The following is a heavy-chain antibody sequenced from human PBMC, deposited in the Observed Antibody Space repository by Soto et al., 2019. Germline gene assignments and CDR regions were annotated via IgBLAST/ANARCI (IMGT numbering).Heavy chain of an antibody. CDR2: INHSGST. CDR3: ARDYYGSGSYYWFDP. D-gene: IGHD3-10*01. J-gene: IGHJ5*02. Sequence: PSETLSLTCAVYGGSFSGYYWSWIRQPPGKGLEWIGEINHSGSTNYNPSLKSRVTMSVDTSKNQFSLKLSSVTAADTAVYYCARDYYGSGSYYWFDPWGQGTLVTVSS. V-gene: IGHV4-34*01. CDR1: GGSFSGYY.